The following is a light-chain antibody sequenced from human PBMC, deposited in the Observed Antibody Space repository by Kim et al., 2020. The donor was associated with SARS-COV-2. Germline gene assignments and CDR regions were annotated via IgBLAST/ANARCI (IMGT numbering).Light chain of an antibody. CDR3: MQSTQWPGT. CDR1: QSLVHSAGNTY. J-gene: IGKJ4*01. V-gene: IGKV2-30*02. CDR2: KAS. Sequence: DVVMTQSPLSLPVTLGQPASISCRCSQSLVHSAGNTYLSWFQQRPGQSPRRLIYKASNRDSGVPDRCSGSGSGTDFTLKISRVEAEDVGVYYCMQSTQWPGTFGGGTKVDIK.